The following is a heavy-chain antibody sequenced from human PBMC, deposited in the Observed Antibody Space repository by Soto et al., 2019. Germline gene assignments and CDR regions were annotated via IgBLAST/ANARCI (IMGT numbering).Heavy chain of an antibody. CDR2: ILYSGTT. CDR3: ARKGALDY. CDR1: GGSISSGDYY. V-gene: IGHV4-30-4*01. Sequence: QVQLQESGPGLVKPSQTLSLTCTVSGGSISSGDYYWSWIRQPPGKGLEWIGYILYSGTTNYNPSLESRLTISVDTSKIQFSLKLTAVTAADPSLYDFARKGALDYLGLGTLVTVSS. J-gene: IGHJ4*02.